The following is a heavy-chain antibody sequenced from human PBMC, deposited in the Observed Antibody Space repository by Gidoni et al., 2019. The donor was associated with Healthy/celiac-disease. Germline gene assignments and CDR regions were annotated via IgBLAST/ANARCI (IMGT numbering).Heavy chain of an antibody. CDR1: GFTFSSYS. Sequence: EVQLVESGGGLVKPGGSLRLSCAASGFTFSSYSMNWVRQAPGKGLEWVSSISSRSSYIYYADSVKGRFTISRDNAKNSLYLQMNSLRAEDTAVYYCARVYGYSSPWEFDPWGQGTLVTVSS. CDR2: ISSRSSYI. V-gene: IGHV3-21*01. D-gene: IGHD6-19*01. CDR3: ARVYGYSSPWEFDP. J-gene: IGHJ5*02.